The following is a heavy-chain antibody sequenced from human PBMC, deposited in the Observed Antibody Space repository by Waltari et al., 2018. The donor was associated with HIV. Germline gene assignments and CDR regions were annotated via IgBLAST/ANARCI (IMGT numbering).Heavy chain of an antibody. CDR3: ASRRDRYSSGRARYFDL. D-gene: IGHD6-19*01. J-gene: IGHJ2*01. Sequence: QVQLQQWGAGLLKPSETLSLTCAVYGGSFSGHYWSWIRQPPEKGLEWIGEINHSGSTNYNPSLKSRVTISVDTSKNQFSLKLSSVTAADTAVYYCASRRDRYSSGRARYFDLWGRGTLVTVYS. V-gene: IGHV4-34*01. CDR1: GGSFSGHY. CDR2: INHSGST.